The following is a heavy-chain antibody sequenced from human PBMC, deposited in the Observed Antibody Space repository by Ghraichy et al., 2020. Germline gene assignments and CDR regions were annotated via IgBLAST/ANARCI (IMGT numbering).Heavy chain of an antibody. Sequence: GGSLRLSCAASGFTFSSYAMSWVRQAPGKGLEWVSAISGSGGSTYYADSVKGRFTISRDNSKNTLYLQMNSLRAEDTAVYYCAKVGGYYDSSGYFFEVRHPTHEGLFGAFDIWGQGTMVTVSS. CDR3: AKVGGYYDSSGYFFEVRHPTHEGLFGAFDI. D-gene: IGHD3-22*01. V-gene: IGHV3-23*01. CDR2: ISGSGGST. J-gene: IGHJ3*02. CDR1: GFTFSSYA.